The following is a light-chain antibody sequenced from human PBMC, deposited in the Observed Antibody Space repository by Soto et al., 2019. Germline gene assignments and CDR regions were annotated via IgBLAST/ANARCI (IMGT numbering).Light chain of an antibody. CDR3: QSYDNSQSGLWV. V-gene: IGLV1-40*01. Sequence: QSVLTQPPSVSGAPGQRVTISCTGNSSNIGAGYDVHWYQQFPGTVPKLLIYGNTNRPSGVPDRFSGSKSGTSASLAITGLQAEDEDDYYCQSYDNSQSGLWVFGGGTKLTVL. CDR2: GNT. CDR1: SSNIGAGYD. J-gene: IGLJ3*02.